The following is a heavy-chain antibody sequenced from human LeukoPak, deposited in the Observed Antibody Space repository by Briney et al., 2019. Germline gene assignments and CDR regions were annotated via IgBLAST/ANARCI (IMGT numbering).Heavy chain of an antibody. CDR2: ISYDGSNK. V-gene: IGHV3-30*04. CDR3: ARSHIVVVVAAPEY. Sequence: GGSLRLSCAASGFTFSSYAMHWVRQAPGKGLEWVAVISYDGSNKYYADSVKGRFTISRDNSKNTLYLQMNSLRAEDTAVYYCARSHIVVVVAAPEYWGQGTLVTVSS. CDR1: GFTFSSYA. D-gene: IGHD2-15*01. J-gene: IGHJ4*02.